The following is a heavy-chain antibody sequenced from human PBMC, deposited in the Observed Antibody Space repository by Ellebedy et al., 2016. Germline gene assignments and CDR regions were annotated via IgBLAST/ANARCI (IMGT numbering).Heavy chain of an antibody. D-gene: IGHD1-14*01. CDR3: ASGNTIPGPEPLDY. J-gene: IGHJ4*02. CDR2: ISGSGGST. Sequence: ETLSLTCAASGFTFSSYAMSWVRQAPGKGLEWVSAISGSGGSTYYADSVKGRFTIYRDNSKNTLYLQVNSLRAEDTAMYYCASGNTIPGPEPLDYWGQGTLVTVSS. V-gene: IGHV3-23*01. CDR1: GFTFSSYA.